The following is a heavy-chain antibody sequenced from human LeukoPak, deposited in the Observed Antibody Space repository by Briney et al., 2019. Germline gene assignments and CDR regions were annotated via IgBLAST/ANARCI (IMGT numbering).Heavy chain of an antibody. D-gene: IGHD2-2*02. Sequence: GGSLRLSCAASGFTFSSYAMSCVRQAPGEGLEWVSGISGSGGSTYYADSVKGRFTISRDNSKNTLDLQMNSLRAEDTAVYYCAKLYCSSSSCYNPWGQGTLVTVSS. J-gene: IGHJ5*02. V-gene: IGHV3-23*01. CDR2: ISGSGGST. CDR1: GFTFSSYA. CDR3: AKLYCSSSSCYNP.